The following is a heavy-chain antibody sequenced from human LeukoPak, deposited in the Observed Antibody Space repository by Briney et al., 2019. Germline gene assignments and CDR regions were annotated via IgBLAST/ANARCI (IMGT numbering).Heavy chain of an antibody. J-gene: IGHJ4*02. V-gene: IGHV3-7*01. Sequence: QPGGSLRLSCAASGFTFSSYAMSWVRQAPGKGLEWVANISPPGSDRYYMDSGKGRFTISRDNARTSLYLQMNSLTDADTAVYYCARTEVPVVGISDYFIYWGQGVQVTVSS. CDR3: ARTEVPVVGISDYFIY. CDR2: ISPPGSDR. D-gene: IGHD1-14*01. CDR1: GFTFSSYA.